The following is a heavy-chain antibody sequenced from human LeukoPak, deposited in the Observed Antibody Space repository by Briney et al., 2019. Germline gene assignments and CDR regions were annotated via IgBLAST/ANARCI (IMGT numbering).Heavy chain of an antibody. CDR3: ASGKATAMAQGY. Sequence: GGSLRLSCAASGFTLSSNYMSWVRQAPGKGLEWVSVIYSGGFTDYADSVKGRFTISRDNSKNTLYLQMNSLRVEDTAVYYCASGKATAMAQGYWGQGTLVTVSS. CDR2: IYSGGFT. J-gene: IGHJ4*02. CDR1: GFTLSSNY. D-gene: IGHD5-18*01. V-gene: IGHV3-53*01.